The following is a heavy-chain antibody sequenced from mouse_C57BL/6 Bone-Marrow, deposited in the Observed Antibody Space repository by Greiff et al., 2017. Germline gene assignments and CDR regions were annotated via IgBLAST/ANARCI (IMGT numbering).Heavy chain of an antibody. CDR3: TRTHYYGLAY. Sequence: EVNVVESGEGLVKPGGSLKLSCAASGFTFSSYAMSWVRQTPEKRLEWVAYISSGGGYIYYADTVKGRFTISRDNARNTLYLQMSSLKSEDTAMYYCTRTHYYGLAYWGQGTTLTVSS. V-gene: IGHV5-9-1*02. J-gene: IGHJ2*01. CDR2: ISSGGGYI. CDR1: GFTFSSYA. D-gene: IGHD1-1*01.